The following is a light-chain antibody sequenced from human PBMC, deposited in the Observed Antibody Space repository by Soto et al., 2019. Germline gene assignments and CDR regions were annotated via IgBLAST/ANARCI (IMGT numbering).Light chain of an antibody. Sequence: EKVMTQSPATLSVSPGERATLSCRASESVSSDVAWYQQKAGQAPRLLIYGASTRATGIPARFSGSGSGTEFTLTISRLEAEDFAGYYCQHYNNWWTFGQGTKVEI. J-gene: IGKJ1*01. CDR1: ESVSSD. V-gene: IGKV3-15*01. CDR3: QHYNNWWT. CDR2: GAS.